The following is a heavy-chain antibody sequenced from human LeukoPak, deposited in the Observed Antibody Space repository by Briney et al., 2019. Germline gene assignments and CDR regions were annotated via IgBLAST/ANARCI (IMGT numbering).Heavy chain of an antibody. CDR2: ISYDGSNK. CDR1: GFTFSSYA. Sequence: GGSLRRSCAASGFTFSSYAMHWVRQAPGKGLEWVAVISYDGSNKYYADSVKGRFTISRDNSKNTLYLQMNSLRAEDTAVYYCARVHIAAAGIENWFDPWGQGTLVTVSS. D-gene: IGHD6-13*01. V-gene: IGHV3-30*04. CDR3: ARVHIAAAGIENWFDP. J-gene: IGHJ5*02.